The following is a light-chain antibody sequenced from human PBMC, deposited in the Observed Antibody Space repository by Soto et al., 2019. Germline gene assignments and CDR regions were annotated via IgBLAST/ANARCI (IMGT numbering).Light chain of an antibody. Sequence: QSVLTQPPSASGTPGQRVTISCSGSSSNIGSNTVNWYQQLPGTAPKLLIYSNNQRPSGVPDRFSGSKSGTSASLAISGLQSEDEADYYCAVWGDSPNGVVFGGGTQLTVL. J-gene: IGLJ3*02. CDR1: SSNIGSNT. CDR3: AVWGDSPNGVV. V-gene: IGLV1-44*01. CDR2: SNN.